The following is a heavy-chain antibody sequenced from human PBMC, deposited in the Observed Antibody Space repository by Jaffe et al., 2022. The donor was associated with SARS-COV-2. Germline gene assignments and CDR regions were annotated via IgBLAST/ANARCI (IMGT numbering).Heavy chain of an antibody. CDR2: IWYDGSNK. D-gene: IGHD3-16*01. Sequence: QVQLVESGGGVVQPGRSLRLSCAASGFTFSSYGMHWVRQAPGKGLEWVAVIWYDGSNKYYADSVKGRFTISRDNSKNTLYLQMNSLRAEDTAVYYCARGHHDYVWRYYYGMDVWGQGTTVTVSS. V-gene: IGHV3-33*01. CDR3: ARGHHDYVWRYYYGMDV. J-gene: IGHJ6*02. CDR1: GFTFSSYG.